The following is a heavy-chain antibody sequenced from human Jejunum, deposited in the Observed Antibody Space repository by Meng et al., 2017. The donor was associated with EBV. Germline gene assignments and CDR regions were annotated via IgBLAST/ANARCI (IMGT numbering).Heavy chain of an antibody. CDR3: TKDRNYYIDY. Sequence: DVLLVESGGGLIQPGGSLRLSCAASGFTFSGFWMYWVRQVPGKGLVWISRINGDGSRTTYADSVKDRFTISRDNAKNTLYLQMNSLRAEDTAVYYCTKDRNYYIDYWGQGTLVTVSS. CDR2: INGDGSRT. J-gene: IGHJ4*02. CDR1: GFTFSGFW. V-gene: IGHV3-74*01.